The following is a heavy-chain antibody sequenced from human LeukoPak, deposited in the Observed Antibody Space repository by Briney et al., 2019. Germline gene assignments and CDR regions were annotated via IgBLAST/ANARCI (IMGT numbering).Heavy chain of an antibody. CDR2: INWNGGST. V-gene: IGHV3-20*04. J-gene: IGHJ2*01. CDR1: GFTFDVYG. D-gene: IGHD2-15*01. Sequence: GGSLRLSCAASGFTFDVYGMSWVRQAPGKGLEWVSGINWNGGSTGYADSVKGRFTISRDNAKNSLFLHMNSLRVEDTALYYCARDRVVVATTTPAYWYFDIWGRGTLVTVSS. CDR3: ARDRVVVATTTPAYWYFDI.